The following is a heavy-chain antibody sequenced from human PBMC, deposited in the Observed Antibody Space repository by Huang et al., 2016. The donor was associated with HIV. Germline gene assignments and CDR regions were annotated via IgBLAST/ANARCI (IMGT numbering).Heavy chain of an antibody. V-gene: IGHV1-69*13. Sequence: QVQLVQSGTEVKTPGSSVKVSCKASGGTLSRYGISWVRQAPGQGLGWTGGISPVFGAANYAQKFQGRLTITADESTNTAYMELSSLRFDDTAVYYCARTSNWKAEYFRFWGQGTLVTVAS. CDR3: ARTSNWKAEYFRF. J-gene: IGHJ1*01. CDR1: GGTLSRYG. CDR2: ISPVFGAA. D-gene: IGHD1-20*01.